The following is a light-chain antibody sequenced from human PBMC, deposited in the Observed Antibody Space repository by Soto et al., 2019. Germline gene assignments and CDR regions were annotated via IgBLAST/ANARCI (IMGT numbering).Light chain of an antibody. Sequence: ALTQPASVAGSPGQSITISCTGTSSDVGGYNYVSWYQQHPGKAPKLMIYDVSNRPSGVSNRFSGSKSGNTASLTISGLQAEDEADYYCSSYTSSSTLNVFGTGTKVTVL. CDR2: DVS. J-gene: IGLJ1*01. V-gene: IGLV2-14*01. CDR3: SSYTSSSTLNV. CDR1: SSDVGGYNY.